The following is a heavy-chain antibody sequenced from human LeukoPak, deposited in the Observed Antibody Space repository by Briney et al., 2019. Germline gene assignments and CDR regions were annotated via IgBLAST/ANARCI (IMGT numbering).Heavy chain of an antibody. CDR1: KFIFSNYW. J-gene: IGHJ4*02. Sequence: GGSLRLSCAASKFIFSNYWMSWVRQAPGKGLEWVAYIKKTGSETYYVDSVKGRFTITRDNSKNTLYLQMSSLRADDTAVYYCAKDRGGRVSGYEGADYWGQGTLVTVSS. V-gene: IGHV3-7*03. CDR2: IKKTGSET. CDR3: AKDRGGRVSGYEGADY. D-gene: IGHD3-10*01.